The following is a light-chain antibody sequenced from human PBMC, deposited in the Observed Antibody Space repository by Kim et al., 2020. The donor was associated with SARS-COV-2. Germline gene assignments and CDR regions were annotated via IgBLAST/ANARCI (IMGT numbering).Light chain of an antibody. CDR2: DND. Sequence: QSVLTQPPSVSAAPGQKVTISCSGSRSNIGNNPVSWYKQFPGTAPKLITYDNDKRPSGIPDRFSSSKSGTSATLGITGLRTGDEADYYCATWDSSLSVWLFGGVTKVTVL. V-gene: IGLV1-51*01. CDR1: RSNIGNNP. J-gene: IGLJ6*01. CDR3: ATWDSSLSVWL.